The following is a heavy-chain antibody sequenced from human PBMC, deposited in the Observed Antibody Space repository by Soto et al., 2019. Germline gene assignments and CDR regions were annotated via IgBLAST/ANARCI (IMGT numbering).Heavy chain of an antibody. Sequence: GXPVKLSSKASGYPFTSYGIIWVRQAPGQGLEWMGWISAYNGNTNYAQKLQGRVTMTTDTSTSTAYMELRSLRSDDTAVYYCARYYDFWTGYSLEYYYGMDVWGQGTTVIVSS. D-gene: IGHD3-3*01. CDR1: GYPFTSYG. CDR2: ISAYNGNT. CDR3: ARYYDFWTGYSLEYYYGMDV. V-gene: IGHV1-18*04. J-gene: IGHJ6*02.